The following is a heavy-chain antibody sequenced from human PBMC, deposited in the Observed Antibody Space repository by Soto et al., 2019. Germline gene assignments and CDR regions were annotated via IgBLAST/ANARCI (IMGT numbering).Heavy chain of an antibody. V-gene: IGHV1-18*01. Sequence: ASVKVSCKASGYTFTSEGISWVLQAPRQGLEGRGWISAYNGNTNYAQKLQGRVTMTTDTSTSTAYMELRSLRSDDTAVYYCAHLTNLNYYMDVWGKGTTVTVSS. CDR1: GYTFTSEG. J-gene: IGHJ6*03. CDR3: AHLTNLNYYMDV. CDR2: ISAYNGNT.